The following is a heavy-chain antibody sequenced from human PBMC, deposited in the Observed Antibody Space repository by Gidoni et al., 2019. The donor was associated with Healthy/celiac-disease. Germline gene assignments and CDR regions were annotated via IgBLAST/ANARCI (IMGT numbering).Heavy chain of an antibody. D-gene: IGHD3-10*01. Sequence: QVQLQQWGAGLLKPSETLSLTCAVYGGSFSRYYWSWIRQPPGKGLEWIGEINHSGSTNYNPSLKRRVTISVDTSKNQFSLKLSSVTAADTAVYYCARETYYGSGSYYKVFNYYYGMDVWGQGTTVTVSS. CDR2: INHSGST. V-gene: IGHV4-34*01. CDR1: GGSFSRYY. CDR3: ARETYYGSGSYYKVFNYYYGMDV. J-gene: IGHJ6*02.